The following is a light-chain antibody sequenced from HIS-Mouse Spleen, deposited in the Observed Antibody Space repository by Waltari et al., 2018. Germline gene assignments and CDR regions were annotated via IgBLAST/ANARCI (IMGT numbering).Light chain of an antibody. CDR3: CSYAGSSTWV. J-gene: IGLJ3*02. CDR1: SGEVGSYIL. Sequence: QSALTQPASVSGSPGQSITIACTGTSGEVGSYILVPWYQQHPGKATKLMIYEGSKRPSGVSNRFSGSKSGNTASLTISGLQAEDEADYYCCSYAGSSTWVFGGGTKLTVL. V-gene: IGLV2-23*01. CDR2: EGS.